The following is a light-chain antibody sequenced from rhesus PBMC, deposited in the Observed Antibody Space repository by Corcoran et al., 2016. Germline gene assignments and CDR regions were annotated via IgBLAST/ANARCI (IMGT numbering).Light chain of an antibody. CDR1: QGISNN. CDR2: AAS. CDR3: QHGYGIT. V-gene: IGKV1-25*02. J-gene: IGKJ4*01. Sequence: DIQMTQSPSSLSASVGDTVTITCQASQGISNNLPWYQQKPGNVPKLLIYAASTLQSGVPARFSGRGSGTDFTLTISSLQPEDFATYYCQHGYGITFGGGTKVELK.